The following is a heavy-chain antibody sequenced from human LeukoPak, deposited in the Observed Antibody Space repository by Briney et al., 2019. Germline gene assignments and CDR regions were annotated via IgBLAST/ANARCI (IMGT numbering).Heavy chain of an antibody. V-gene: IGHV3-33*06. CDR1: GFTFSSYG. D-gene: IGHD3-9*01. CDR3: AKDILSSSGPNMHYYFDY. Sequence: PGRSLRLSCAASGFTFSSYGMHWVRQAPGKGLEWVAVIWYDGSNKYYADSVKGRFTISRDNSKNTLYLQMNSLRAEDTAVYYCAKDILSSSGPNMHYYFDYWGQGTLVTVPS. CDR2: IWYDGSNK. J-gene: IGHJ4*02.